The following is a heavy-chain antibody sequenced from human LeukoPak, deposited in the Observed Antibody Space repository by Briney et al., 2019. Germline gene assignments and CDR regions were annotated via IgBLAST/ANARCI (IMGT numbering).Heavy chain of an antibody. Sequence: PGGSLRLSCAASGFTFSDSAMHWVRQASGKGLEWVGRIRSKANSYATAYAASVKGRFTISRDDSKNTAYLQMNSLKTEDTAVYYCTSVGATIWDDAFDIWGQGTMVTVSS. J-gene: IGHJ3*02. V-gene: IGHV3-73*01. CDR2: IRSKANSYAT. CDR1: GFTFSDSA. D-gene: IGHD1-26*01. CDR3: TSVGATIWDDAFDI.